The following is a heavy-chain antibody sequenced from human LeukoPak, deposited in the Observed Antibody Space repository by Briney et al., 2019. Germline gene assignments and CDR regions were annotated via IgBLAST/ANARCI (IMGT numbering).Heavy chain of an antibody. CDR3: AKDQYGGNPQYYFDY. J-gene: IGHJ4*02. D-gene: IGHD4-23*01. CDR1: GLTFSSYA. Sequence: GGSLRLSCAASGLTFSSYAMSWVRQAPGMGLEWVSGISGNGGGTYYADSVKGRFTISRDNSKNTLYLQMNSLRAEDTAVYYCAKDQYGGNPQYYFDYWGQGTLVTVSS. V-gene: IGHV3-23*01. CDR2: ISGNGGGT.